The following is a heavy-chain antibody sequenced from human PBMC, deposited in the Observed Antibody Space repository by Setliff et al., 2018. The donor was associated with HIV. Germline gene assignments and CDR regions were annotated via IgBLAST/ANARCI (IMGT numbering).Heavy chain of an antibody. J-gene: IGHJ4*02. V-gene: IGHV4-59*01. CDR1: GGSINTYY. CDR3: ARDPPGYGDSNDY. Sequence: PSETLSLTCTVSGGSINTYYWSWIRQSPGKGLEWIGYIYYSGITTYNPSLKSRVAISIDTSKNQFPLRLHSVTAADTAVYYCARDPPGYGDSNDYWGQGTLVTVSS. D-gene: IGHD4-17*01. CDR2: IYYSGIT.